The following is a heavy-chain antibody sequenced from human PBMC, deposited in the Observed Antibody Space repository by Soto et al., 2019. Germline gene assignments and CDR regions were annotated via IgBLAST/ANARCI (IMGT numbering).Heavy chain of an antibody. J-gene: IGHJ4*02. V-gene: IGHV1-8*01. CDR2: MNPNNGNT. CDR3: ASVRKGYYYDSSGYYQPFDY. D-gene: IGHD3-22*01. CDR1: GYTFTSYD. Sequence: GASVKVSCKASGYTFTSYDINWVRQATGQGLEWMGWMNPNNGNTGYAQKFQGRVTMTRNTSISTAYMELSNLRSEDTAVYYCASVRKGYYYDSSGYYQPFDYWGQGTLVTVSS.